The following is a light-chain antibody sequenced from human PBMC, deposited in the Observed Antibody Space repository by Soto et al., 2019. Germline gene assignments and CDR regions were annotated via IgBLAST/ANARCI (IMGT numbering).Light chain of an antibody. V-gene: IGLV1-44*01. J-gene: IGLJ1*01. CDR2: SNN. CDR3: AAWDDSLSAYF. Sequence: QSVLTQPPSASGTPGQRITISCSGSGSNIGSNTVTWYQQLPRTAPKLLIYSNNQRPSGVPDRFSGSKSGTSASLAISGLRSEDEADYYCAAWDDSLSAYFFGTGTKLTVL. CDR1: GSNIGSNT.